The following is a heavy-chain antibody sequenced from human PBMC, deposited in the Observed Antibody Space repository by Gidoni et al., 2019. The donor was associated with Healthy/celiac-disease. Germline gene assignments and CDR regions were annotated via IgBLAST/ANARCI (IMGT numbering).Heavy chain of an antibody. CDR2: ISSSSSYI. V-gene: IGHV3-21*01. CDR1: GFPLSRYS. Sequence: EVQLVESGGGLVKPGGSLRLSRAASGFPLSRYSMNWVRQAPGKGLEWFSSISSSSSYIYYADSVKGRFTISRDNAKNSLYLQMNSLRAEDTAVYYCARGLLVVVKTPFDYWGQGTLVTVSS. J-gene: IGHJ4*02. CDR3: ARGLLVVVKTPFDY. D-gene: IGHD3-22*01.